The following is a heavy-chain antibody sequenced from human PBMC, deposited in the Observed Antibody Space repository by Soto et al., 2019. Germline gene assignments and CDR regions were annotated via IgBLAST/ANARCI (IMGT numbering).Heavy chain of an antibody. J-gene: IGHJ6*02. CDR2: IKQDGSEK. CDR3: ARDRYSSSWYGSGYYDYGMDV. V-gene: IGHV3-7*01. CDR1: GFTFSSSW. Sequence: EVQLVESGGGLVQPGGSLRLSCAASGFTFSSSWMSWVRQAPGKGLEWVANIKQDGSEKYYVDSVKGRFTISRDNAKNALYLQMNSLRAEDTAVYYGARDRYSSSWYGSGYYDYGMDVWGQGTTVTVSS. D-gene: IGHD6-13*01.